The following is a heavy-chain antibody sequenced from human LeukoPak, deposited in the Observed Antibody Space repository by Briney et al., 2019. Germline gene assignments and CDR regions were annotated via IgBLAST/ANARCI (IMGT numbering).Heavy chain of an antibody. Sequence: SETLSLTCTVSGGSISSSSYYWGWIRQPPGKGLEWIGSIYYSGSTYYNPSLKSRVTISVDTSKNQFSLKLSSVTAADTAVYYCARHGHYTEPIDYWGQGTLVTVSS. J-gene: IGHJ4*02. CDR3: ARHGHYTEPIDY. CDR2: IYYSGST. CDR1: GGSISSSSYY. D-gene: IGHD3-3*01. V-gene: IGHV4-39*01.